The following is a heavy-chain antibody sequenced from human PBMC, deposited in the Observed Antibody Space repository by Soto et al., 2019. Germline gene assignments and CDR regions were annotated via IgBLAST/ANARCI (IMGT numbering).Heavy chain of an antibody. CDR2: INHSGST. CDR3: ARGAPGLYTGVCDY. CDR1: GGSFSGYY. Sequence: SSETLSLTCAVYGGSFSGYYWSWIRQPPGKGLEWIGEINHSGSTNYNPSLKSRVTISVDTSKNQFSLKLSSVTAADTAVYYCARGAPGLYTGVCDYWGQGTLVTVSS. J-gene: IGHJ4*02. V-gene: IGHV4-34*01. D-gene: IGHD2-2*02.